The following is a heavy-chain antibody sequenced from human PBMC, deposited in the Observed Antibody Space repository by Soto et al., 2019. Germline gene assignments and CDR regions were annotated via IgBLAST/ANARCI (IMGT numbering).Heavy chain of an antibody. CDR1: GGSFSGYY. V-gene: IGHV4-34*01. CDR3: ARLPPLGAPARVNYYYYYYMDV. Sequence: SETLSLTCAVYGGSFSGYYWSWIRQPPGKGLEWIGEINHSGSTNYNPSLKSRVTISVDTSKNQFSLKLSSVTAADTAVYYCARLPPLGAPARVNYYYYYYMDVWGKGTTVTVSS. D-gene: IGHD6-6*01. J-gene: IGHJ6*03. CDR2: INHSGST.